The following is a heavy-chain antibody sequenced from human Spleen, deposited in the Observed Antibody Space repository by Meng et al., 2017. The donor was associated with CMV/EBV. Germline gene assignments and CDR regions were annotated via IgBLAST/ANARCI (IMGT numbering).Heavy chain of an antibody. Sequence: GALRLSCAASGFTFSDYYLSWVRQAPGKGLEWISDISGSGSHTYYADSVKGRFTISRDNAKNSLYLQMNSLRAEDTAVYYCARGTDTLLWYWGQGTLVTVSS. V-gene: IGHV3-11*04. CDR3: ARGTDTLLWY. CDR2: ISGSGSHT. CDR1: GFTFSDYY. D-gene: IGHD1-1*01. J-gene: IGHJ4*02.